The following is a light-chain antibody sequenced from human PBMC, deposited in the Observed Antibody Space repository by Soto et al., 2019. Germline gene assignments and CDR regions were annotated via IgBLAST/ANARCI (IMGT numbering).Light chain of an antibody. V-gene: IGLV2-14*01. J-gene: IGLJ2*01. CDR3: SSYTSSSTPYVV. Sequence: QSALTQPASVSGSPGQSITISCTGTSSDVGGYNYVSWYQQHPGKAPKLMIYDVSNRPSGVSNRFSGSKSGNTASPTISGLQAEDEADYYCSSYTSSSTPYVVFGGGTKLTVL. CDR2: DVS. CDR1: SSDVGGYNY.